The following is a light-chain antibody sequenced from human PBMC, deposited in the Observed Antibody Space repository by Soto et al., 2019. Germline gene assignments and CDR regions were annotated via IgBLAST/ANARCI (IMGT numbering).Light chain of an antibody. CDR3: QSYDSSLRAYV. J-gene: IGLJ1*01. CDR1: SSNFGAGND. Sequence: QSVLTQPPSVSGAPGQSVTISCTGSSSNFGAGNDVQWYQQLPGTAPKLLIFGNNNPPSGLPDRFSGSKSGTSASLAISGLQAEDDADYYCQSYDSSLRAYVFGTGTKLTVL. V-gene: IGLV1-40*01. CDR2: GNN.